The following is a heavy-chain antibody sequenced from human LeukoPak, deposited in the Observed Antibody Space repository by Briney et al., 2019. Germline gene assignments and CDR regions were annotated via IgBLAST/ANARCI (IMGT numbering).Heavy chain of an antibody. J-gene: IGHJ3*02. CDR1: GGPIRNSY. D-gene: IGHD3-3*01. Sequence: SETLSLTCTVSGGPIRNSYWSWVRHSAGTGMQWIGRIHGTLGSTNHNPSLKSRVVMSLDTSSNQFSLRLSAMSAADTATYYCARIFDRDICGQGTLVTVSP. CDR2: IHGTLGST. V-gene: IGHV4-4*07. CDR3: ARIFDRDI.